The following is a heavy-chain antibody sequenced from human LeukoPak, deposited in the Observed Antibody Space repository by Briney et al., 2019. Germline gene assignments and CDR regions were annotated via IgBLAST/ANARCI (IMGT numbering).Heavy chain of an antibody. J-gene: IGHJ1*01. CDR1: GGSISSSSYY. CDR3: ARRRYFQY. CDR2: IYYSGST. V-gene: IGHV4-39*07. Sequence: PSETLSLTCTVSGGSISSSSYYWGWIRQPPGKGLEWIGSIYYSGSTYYNPSLKSRVTISVDTSKNQFSLKLSSVTAADTAVYYCARRRYFQYWGQGTLVTVSS.